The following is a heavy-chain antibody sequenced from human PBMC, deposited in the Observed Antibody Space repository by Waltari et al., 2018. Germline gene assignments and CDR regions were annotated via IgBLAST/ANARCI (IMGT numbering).Heavy chain of an antibody. CDR1: GFSISSNY. Sequence: EVQLVESGGALIQPGGSLRLSCAASGFSISSNYISWVRQAPGRGLGWVSVIYSGGRTQYMDSVEGRFTISRDDSKNTMYLQMHSLRDEDTAVYYCARGGLEVAGAGAYYYYYYMDVWGKGTTVTVAS. CDR2: IYSGGRT. CDR3: ARGGLEVAGAGAYYYYYYMDV. D-gene: IGHD6-19*01. V-gene: IGHV3-53*01. J-gene: IGHJ6*03.